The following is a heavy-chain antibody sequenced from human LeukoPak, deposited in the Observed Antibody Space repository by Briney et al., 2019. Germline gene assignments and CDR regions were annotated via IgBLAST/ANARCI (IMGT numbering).Heavy chain of an antibody. CDR3: AKDYYDSGGYDTIYYYYGMDV. CDR1: GFTFSSYA. D-gene: IGHD3-22*01. CDR2: ISNSGAGT. J-gene: IGHJ6*02. V-gene: IGHV3-23*01. Sequence: GGSLRLSCAASGFTFSSYAMSWVRQAPGKGLEWVSAISNSGAGTYYADSVKGRFTISRDNSKNTLYLQMNSLRAEDTAVYYCAKDYYDSGGYDTIYYYYGMDVWGQGTTVTVSS.